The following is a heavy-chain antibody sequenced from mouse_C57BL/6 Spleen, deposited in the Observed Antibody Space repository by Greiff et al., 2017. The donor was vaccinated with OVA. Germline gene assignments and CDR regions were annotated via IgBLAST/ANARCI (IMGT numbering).Heavy chain of an antibody. CDR1: GYAFSSSW. CDR3: ARSSFDY. CDR2: IYPGDGDT. Sequence: QVQLKESGPELVKPGASVKISCKASGYAFSSSWMNWVKQRPGKGLEWIGRIYPGDGDTNYNGKFKGKATLTADKASSTAYMQLSSLTSEDSAVYFCARSSFDYWGQGTTLTVSS. D-gene: IGHD1-1*01. J-gene: IGHJ2*01. V-gene: IGHV1-82*01.